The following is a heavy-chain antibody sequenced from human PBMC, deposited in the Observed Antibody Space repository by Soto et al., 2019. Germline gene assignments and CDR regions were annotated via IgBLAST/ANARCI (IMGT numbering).Heavy chain of an antibody. D-gene: IGHD6-6*01. CDR3: ARVHPGGISSSFDY. Sequence: QLQLQESGSGLVKPSQTLSLTSAVSGGSISSGGYSWSWIRQPPVKGLEWIGYIYHSGSTYYNPSLKSRVTISVDRSKNQFSLKLSSVTAADTAVYYCARVHPGGISSSFDYWGQGTLVTVSS. CDR1: GGSISSGGYS. CDR2: IYHSGST. V-gene: IGHV4-30-2*01. J-gene: IGHJ4*02.